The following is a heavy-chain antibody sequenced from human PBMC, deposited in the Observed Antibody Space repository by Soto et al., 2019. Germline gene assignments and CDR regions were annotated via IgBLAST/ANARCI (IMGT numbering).Heavy chain of an antibody. Sequence: QVQLEQSGGEVKKPGSSVKVSCKASRVTFSKFIVTWVRQTPGLGLEWVGGIIPIFGTANYEQKFQGRVTITADESTRTSYMEVNNLRSEDTAVYYCAKVRYSSPMGYYYGMDVWGQGTTVTVSS. CDR2: IIPIFGTA. D-gene: IGHD6-19*01. J-gene: IGHJ6*02. CDR1: RVTFSKFI. CDR3: AKVRYSSPMGYYYGMDV. V-gene: IGHV1-69*01.